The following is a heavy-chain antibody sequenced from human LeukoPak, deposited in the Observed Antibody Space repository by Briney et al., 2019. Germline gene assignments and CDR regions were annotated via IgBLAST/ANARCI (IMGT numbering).Heavy chain of an antibody. CDR3: ARVGRITIFGVVRDAFDI. D-gene: IGHD3-3*01. J-gene: IGHJ3*02. CDR1: GGSFSGYY. CDR2: INHSGST. Sequence: PSETLSLTCAVYGGSFSGYYWSWIRQPPGKGLEWIGEINHSGSTNYNPSLKSRFTISVDTSKNQFSLKLSSVTAADTAVYYCARVGRITIFGVVRDAFDIWGQGTMVTVSS. V-gene: IGHV4-34*01.